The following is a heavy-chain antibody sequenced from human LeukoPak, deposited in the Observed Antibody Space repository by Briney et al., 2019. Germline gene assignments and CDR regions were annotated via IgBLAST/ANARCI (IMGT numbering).Heavy chain of an antibody. J-gene: IGHJ4*02. D-gene: IGHD5-12*01. CDR2: INTNTGNP. CDR3: ARNLYSGYGWYFDY. Sequence: ASVEVSCKASGYTFTSYAMNWVRQAPGQGLEWMGWINTNTGNPTYAQGFTGRFVFSLDTSVSTAYLQISSLKAEDTAVYYCARNLYSGYGWYFDYWGQGTLVTVSS. CDR1: GYTFTSYA. V-gene: IGHV7-4-1*02.